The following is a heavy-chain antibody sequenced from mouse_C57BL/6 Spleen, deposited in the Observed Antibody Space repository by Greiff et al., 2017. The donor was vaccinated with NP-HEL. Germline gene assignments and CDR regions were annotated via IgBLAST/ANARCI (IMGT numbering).Heavy chain of an antibody. CDR2: ILPGSGST. CDR1: GYTFTGYW. V-gene: IGHV1-9*01. CDR3: ARTRPNYYGSSYGYFDY. D-gene: IGHD1-1*01. Sequence: VKLMESGAELMKPGASVKLSCKATGYTFTGYWIEWVKQRPGHGLEWIGEILPGSGSTNYNEKFKGKAPFTADTSSNTAYMQLRSLTTEDSALYYCARTRPNYYGSSYGYFDYWGQGTTLTVSS. J-gene: IGHJ2*01.